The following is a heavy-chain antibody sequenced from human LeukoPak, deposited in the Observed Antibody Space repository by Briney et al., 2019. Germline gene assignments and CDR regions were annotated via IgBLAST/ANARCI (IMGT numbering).Heavy chain of an antibody. J-gene: IGHJ4*02. V-gene: IGHV3-23*01. D-gene: IGHD1-26*01. CDR1: GFAFSGYA. Sequence: GGSLRLSCTVSGFAFSGYAMSWVRQAPGKGPEWVSSIGARGDVTYSADSVKGRFTISRDNSKRTLFLQMNSLRDEDTAVYYCAKVHYTASFPGSFPGRNYFDSWGQGSLVTVSP. CDR3: AKVHYTASFPGSFPGRNYFDS. CDR2: IGARGDVT.